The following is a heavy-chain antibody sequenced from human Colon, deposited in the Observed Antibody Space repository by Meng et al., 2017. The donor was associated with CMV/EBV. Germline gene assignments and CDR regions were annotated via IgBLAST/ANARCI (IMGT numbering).Heavy chain of an antibody. V-gene: IGHV1-2*06. CDR3: ARELESGGLDY. CDR1: GFTFRAYY. D-gene: IGHD3-3*01. J-gene: IGHJ4*02. Sequence: GKASGFTFRAYYIHWERQAPGQGLEWVGRINPISGGTTYAQKFKGRVTLTRDTSISTDYMEVGSLTSDDTAVYFCARELESGGLDYWGQGTLVTVSS. CDR2: INPISGGT.